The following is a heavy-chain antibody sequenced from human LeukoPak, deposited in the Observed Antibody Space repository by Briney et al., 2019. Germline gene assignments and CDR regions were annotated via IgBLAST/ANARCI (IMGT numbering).Heavy chain of an antibody. V-gene: IGHV4-39*01. J-gene: IGHJ4*02. CDR1: GGSISSSSYY. CDR2: IYYSGST. D-gene: IGHD6-13*01. Sequence: KPSETLSLTCTVSGGSISSSSYYWGWIRQPPGKGLEWIGSIYYSGSTYYNPSLKSRVTISVDTSKNQFSLKLSSVTAADTAVYYCASQTAAAGNPVDYWGQGTLVTVSS. CDR3: ASQTAAAGNPVDY.